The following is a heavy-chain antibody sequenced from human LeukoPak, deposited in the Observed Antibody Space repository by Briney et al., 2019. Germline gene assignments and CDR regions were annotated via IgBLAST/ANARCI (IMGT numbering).Heavy chain of an antibody. V-gene: IGHV3-23*01. D-gene: IGHD3-10*01. Sequence: QPGGSLRLSCAVSGFTFSTYAMSWVRQAPGKGLEWVSGIRGSGDSTYYADSVKGRFTISRDNSKNTLYLQMNSLRAEDTAVYYCAKDYYGSGARPYYFDYWGQGTLVTVSS. J-gene: IGHJ4*02. CDR1: GFTFSTYA. CDR2: IRGSGDST. CDR3: AKDYYGSGARPYYFDY.